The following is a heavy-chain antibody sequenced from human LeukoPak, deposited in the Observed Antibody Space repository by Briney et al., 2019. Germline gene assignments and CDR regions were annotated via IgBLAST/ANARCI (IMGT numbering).Heavy chain of an antibody. CDR3: AKQRSQSFDY. CDR1: GFTFSSYA. Sequence: GGSLRLSCAASGFTFSSYAMTWVRQAPGKGLEWVSSISISGGSTYYADSVKGRFTISRDNSMHTLYLQMNSLRAEDTAVYYCAKQRSQSFDYWGQGTLVTVSS. J-gene: IGHJ4*02. V-gene: IGHV3-23*01. CDR2: ISISGGST.